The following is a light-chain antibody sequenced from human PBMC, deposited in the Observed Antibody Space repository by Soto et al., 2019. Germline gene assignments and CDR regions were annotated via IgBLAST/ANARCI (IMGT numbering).Light chain of an antibody. CDR2: WAS. CDR3: QQYHSDPIT. J-gene: IGKJ5*01. Sequence: FVMTQSPDSLSLSLGERATMTCRSSQSVXSNSDNKNYLAWFQQKPGQPPKLLFYWASTRESGVPDRFSGSGSATDFTLTISNLQAEDVAVYYCQQYHSDPITFGQGTRLEI. V-gene: IGKV4-1*01. CDR1: QSVXSNSDNKNY.